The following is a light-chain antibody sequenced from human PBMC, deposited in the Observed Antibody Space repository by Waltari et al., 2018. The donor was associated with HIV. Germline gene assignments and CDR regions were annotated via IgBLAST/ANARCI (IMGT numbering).Light chain of an antibody. CDR3: SSYASASLL. CDR1: SGDIGAWHY. J-gene: IGLJ2*01. V-gene: IGLV2-14*03. CDR2: AVN. Sequence: QSALTQPASVSGSPGQSITISSTGSSGDIGAWHYSSWYQQHPGNAPTLIISAVNTRPSGVSDRFSGSKSGNTSSLTISGLQAEDEGVYFCSSYASASLLFGGGTIVTVL.